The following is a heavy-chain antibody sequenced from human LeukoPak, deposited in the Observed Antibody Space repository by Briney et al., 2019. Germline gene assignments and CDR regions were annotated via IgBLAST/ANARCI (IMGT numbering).Heavy chain of an antibody. CDR1: GYTFTSYG. Sequence: GASVKVSCKASGYTFTSYGISWVRQAPGQGLEWMGWINTNTGNPTYAQGFTGRFVFSLDTSVSTAYLQISSLKAEDTAVYYCARVAGGPSDFWSGYSEYFQHWGQGTLVTVSS. CDR2: INTNTGNP. D-gene: IGHD3-3*01. CDR3: ARVAGGPSDFWSGYSEYFQH. J-gene: IGHJ1*01. V-gene: IGHV7-4-1*02.